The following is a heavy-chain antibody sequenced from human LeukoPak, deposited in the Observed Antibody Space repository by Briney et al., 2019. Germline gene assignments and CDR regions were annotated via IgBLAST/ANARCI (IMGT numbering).Heavy chain of an antibody. D-gene: IGHD2-2*01. V-gene: IGHV3-74*01. J-gene: IGHJ6*03. Sequence: GGSMRLSCAASGFSFSAYWMHWVRPAPGTRLLWVSHINSDGSSTRYADSVKGRFTISRDNAKNTLYLQVNSLRAEDTAVYYCARGARYCTSTICQVRYYMDVWGKGTTGTIS. CDR1: GFSFSAYW. CDR3: ARGARYCTSTICQVRYYMDV. CDR2: INSDGSST.